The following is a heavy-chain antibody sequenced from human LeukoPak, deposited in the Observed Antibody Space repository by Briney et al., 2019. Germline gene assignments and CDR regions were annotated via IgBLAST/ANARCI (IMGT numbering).Heavy chain of an antibody. CDR3: ARDRYCSGGTCYFTDDY. V-gene: IGHV1-2*02. CDR2: INPNSGGT. J-gene: IGHJ4*02. Sequence: ASVKVSFKASAYTFTSYGISWVRQAPGQGLEWMGWINPNSGGTYSAQKFQGRVTMTRDTSISTAYMELSRLRSDDTAVYYCARDRYCSGGTCYFTDDYWGQGTLVTVSS. D-gene: IGHD2-15*01. CDR1: AYTFTSYG.